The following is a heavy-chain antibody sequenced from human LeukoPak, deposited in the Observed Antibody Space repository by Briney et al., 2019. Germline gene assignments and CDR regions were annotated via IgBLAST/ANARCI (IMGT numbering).Heavy chain of an antibody. D-gene: IGHD3-22*01. J-gene: IGHJ4*02. CDR1: GFTFSSYA. V-gene: IGHV3-21*01. CDR3: ARPYDTRGYFPDY. Sequence: GGSLRLSCAASGFTFSSYAMNWVRQASGKGLEWVSSISRGSDHIFYADSMKGRFTISRDNAKNSLYLQMNSLGAVDTAVYYCARPYDTRGYFPDYWGQGTLVTVSS. CDR2: ISRGSDHI.